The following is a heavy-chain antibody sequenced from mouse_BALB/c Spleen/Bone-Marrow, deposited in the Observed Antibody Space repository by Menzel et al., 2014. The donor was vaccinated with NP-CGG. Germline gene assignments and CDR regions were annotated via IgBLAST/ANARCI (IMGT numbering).Heavy chain of an antibody. V-gene: IGHV6-6*02. J-gene: IGHJ3*01. CDR3: TTGFAY. CDR2: IRLKSNNYAT. Sequence: EVQRVESGGGLVQPGGSMKLSCVASGFTFSNYWMNWVRQSPEKGLEWVAEIRLKSNNYATHYAESVKGRFTISRDDSKSSDYLQMNNLRAEDTGIYYCTTGFAYWGQGTLVTVSA. CDR1: GFTFSNYW.